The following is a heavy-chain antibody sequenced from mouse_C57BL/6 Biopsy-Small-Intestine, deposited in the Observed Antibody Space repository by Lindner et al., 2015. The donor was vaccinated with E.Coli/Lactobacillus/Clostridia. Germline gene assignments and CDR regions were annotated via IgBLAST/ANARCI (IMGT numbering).Heavy chain of an antibody. CDR3: ARPYYGSLPYFDV. D-gene: IGHD1-1*01. J-gene: IGHJ1*03. Sequence: VQLQESGADLVKPGASVKLSCTASGFNIKDYYIHWVKQRTEQGLEWIGRIDPEDGETKYAPKFQGKATITADTSSNTAYLQLSSLTSEDTAVYYCARPYYGSLPYFDVWGTGTPVTVSS. V-gene: IGHV14-2*01. CDR2: IDPEDGET. CDR1: GFNIKDYY.